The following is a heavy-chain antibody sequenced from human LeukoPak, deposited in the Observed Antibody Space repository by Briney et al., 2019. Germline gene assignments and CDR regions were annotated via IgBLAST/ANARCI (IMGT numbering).Heavy chain of an antibody. CDR1: GGSISSGSYY. CDR3: ASRGYCSSTSCYEAYFQH. CDR2: IYTSGST. V-gene: IGHV4-61*02. Sequence: PSQTLSLTCTVSGGSISSGSYYWSWIRQPAGKGLEWIGRIYTSGSTNYNPSLKSRVTISVDTSKNQFSLKLSSVTAADTAVYYCASRGYCSSTSCYEAYFQHWGQGTLVTVSS. D-gene: IGHD2-2*01. J-gene: IGHJ1*01.